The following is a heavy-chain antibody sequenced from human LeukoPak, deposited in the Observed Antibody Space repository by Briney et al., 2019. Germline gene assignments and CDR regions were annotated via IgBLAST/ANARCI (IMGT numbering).Heavy chain of an antibody. J-gene: IGHJ3*02. D-gene: IGHD3-10*01. Sequence: GGSLRLSCAASGFTVSSNYMSWVRQAPGKGLEWVSVLYSGGNTYYTDSVKGRFAISRDYSRNTVYLQMNSLRAEDTAVYYCARESGFGELFPYAFDIWGQGTVVTVSS. CDR2: LYSGGNT. CDR3: ARESGFGELFPYAFDI. CDR1: GFTVSSNY. V-gene: IGHV3-53*01.